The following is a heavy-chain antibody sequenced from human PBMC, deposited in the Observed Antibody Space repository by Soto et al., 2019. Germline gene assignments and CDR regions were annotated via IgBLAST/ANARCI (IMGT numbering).Heavy chain of an antibody. D-gene: IGHD5-18*01. CDR1: GFTFSNYW. V-gene: IGHV3-74*01. J-gene: IGHJ4*02. CDR2: VNPAGSAS. CDR3: ATGGYSYGWGY. Sequence: PGGSRRLSCVGSGFTFSNYWMHWVRQVPGKGPVWVSRVNPAGSASSYADFVKGRFTVSRDNAKNTLYLKMNSLSADDTAVYYCATGGYSYGWGYWGQGTLVTVSS.